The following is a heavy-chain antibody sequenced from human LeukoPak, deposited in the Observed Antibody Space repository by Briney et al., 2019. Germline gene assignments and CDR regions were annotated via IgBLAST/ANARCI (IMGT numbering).Heavy chain of an antibody. J-gene: IGHJ4*02. D-gene: IGHD3-22*01. Sequence: GASVKVSCTASGYTFTGYYMHWVRQAPGQGLEWMGRINPNSGGTNYAQKFQGRVTMTRDTSISTAYMELSRLRSDDTAVYYCARSYYYDSSGYILITYFDYWGQGTLVTVSS. CDR2: INPNSGGT. CDR1: GYTFTGYY. V-gene: IGHV1-2*06. CDR3: ARSYYYDSSGYILITYFDY.